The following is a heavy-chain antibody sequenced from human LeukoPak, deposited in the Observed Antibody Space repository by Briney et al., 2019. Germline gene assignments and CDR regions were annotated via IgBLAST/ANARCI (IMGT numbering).Heavy chain of an antibody. J-gene: IGHJ4*02. D-gene: IGHD3-22*01. CDR3: ARETAFGYYDSSGYYYNDY. CDR1: GYTFTGYY. Sequence: ASVKVSCKASGYTFTGYYIHWVRQAPGQGLEWMGWINPNSGGTNYAQKFQGRVTMTRDTSISTAYMELRRLRSDDTAVYYCARETAFGYYDSSGYYYNDYWGQGTLVTVSS. CDR2: INPNSGGT. V-gene: IGHV1-2*02.